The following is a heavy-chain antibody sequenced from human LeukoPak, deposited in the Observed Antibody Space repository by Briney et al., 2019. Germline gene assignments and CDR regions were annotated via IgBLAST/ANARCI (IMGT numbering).Heavy chain of an antibody. D-gene: IGHD2-2*01. CDR1: GFTFSSYA. V-gene: IGHV3-30*02. J-gene: IGHJ1*01. CDR2: IRYDGSNK. Sequence: GGSLRLSCAASGFTFSSYAMHWVRQAPGKGLEWVAFIRYDGSNKYYADSVKGRFTISRDNSKNTLYLQMNSLRAEDTAVYYCAKSNGCSSTSCFNLKYFQHWGQGTLVTVSS. CDR3: AKSNGCSSTSCFNLKYFQH.